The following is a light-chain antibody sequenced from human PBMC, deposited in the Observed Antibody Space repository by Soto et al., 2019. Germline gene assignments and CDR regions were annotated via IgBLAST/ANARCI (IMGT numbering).Light chain of an antibody. CDR1: RSNIGSNY. CDR3: PSWDASLYHVV. CDR2: RNN. J-gene: IGLJ2*01. Sequence: QSALTQPPSASGTPGQRVTFSCSGGRSNIGSNYVFWYQQFPGTAPKLLIYRNNQRPSGVPDRFSGSKSGTSASLAISGLRSEDEADYYCPSWDASLYHVVFGGGTQLTVL. V-gene: IGLV1-47*01.